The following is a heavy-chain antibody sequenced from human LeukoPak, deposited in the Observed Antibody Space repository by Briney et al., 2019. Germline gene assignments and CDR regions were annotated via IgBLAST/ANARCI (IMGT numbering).Heavy chain of an antibody. CDR2: IYYSGST. Sequence: ASETLSLTCTVSGGSISSSTYYWGWIRQPPWKGLEWIGSIYYSGSTYYNPSLNSRVTISVDTSKNQFSLKLSSVTAADTAVYYCARLRYGGKSRKFDFWGQGTLVTVSS. V-gene: IGHV4-39*01. J-gene: IGHJ4*02. D-gene: IGHD4-23*01. CDR1: GGSISSSTYY. CDR3: ARLRYGGKSRKFDF.